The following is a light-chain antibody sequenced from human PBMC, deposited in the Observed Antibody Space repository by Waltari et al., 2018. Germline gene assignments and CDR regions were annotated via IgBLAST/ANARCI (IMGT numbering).Light chain of an antibody. CDR2: RAS. J-gene: IGKJ2*01. Sequence: DIVMTQSPDSLAVSLGERATINCKSSHSSSNEDSLAWYQQKPGQPPKLLIYRASTRESGVPDRFSGSGSGTDFTLTITSVQAEDVAVYYCLQCYNTPYTFGQGTKVEIK. CDR3: LQCYNTPYT. CDR1: HSSSNEDS. V-gene: IGKV4-1*01.